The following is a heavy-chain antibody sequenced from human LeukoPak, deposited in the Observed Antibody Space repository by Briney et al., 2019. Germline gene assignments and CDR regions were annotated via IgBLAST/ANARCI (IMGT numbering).Heavy chain of an antibody. D-gene: IGHD5-24*01. V-gene: IGHV1-18*01. CDR3: ARGRDGYNPTADY. Sequence: ASVTVSCKASGYTFINYGISWVRQAPGQGLEWMGWNSAYNGNTNYAQKVQGRVTMTTDTSTSTAYMELRSLRSDDTAVYYCARGRDGYNPTADYWGQGTLVTVSS. J-gene: IGHJ4*02. CDR1: GYTFINYG. CDR2: NSAYNGNT.